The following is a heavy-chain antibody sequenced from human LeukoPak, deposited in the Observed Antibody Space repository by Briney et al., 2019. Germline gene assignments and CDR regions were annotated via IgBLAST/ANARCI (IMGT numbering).Heavy chain of an antibody. CDR1: GFTFSSYW. V-gene: IGHV3-74*01. Sequence: GGSLRLSCAASGFTFSSYWMHWVRQAPGKGLVWVSRINSDGSSTSYADSVKGRFTISRDNAKNTLYLQMNSLRAEDTAVYYCAESSGYYSSFDYWGQGTLVTVSS. CDR3: AESSGYYSSFDY. D-gene: IGHD3-22*01. J-gene: IGHJ4*02. CDR2: INSDGSST.